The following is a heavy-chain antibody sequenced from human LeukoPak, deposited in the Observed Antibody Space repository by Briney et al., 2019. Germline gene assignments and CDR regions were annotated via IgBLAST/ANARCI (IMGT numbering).Heavy chain of an antibody. Sequence: SETLSLTCAVSGGSISSGGYSWSWIRQPPGKGLEWIGYIHHSGSTYYNPSLKSRVTISVDRSKNQFSLKLSSVTAADTAVYYCARVDNNGGNTLYFDYWGQGTLVTVSS. D-gene: IGHD4-23*01. CDR2: IHHSGST. CDR3: ARVDNNGGNTLYFDY. CDR1: GGSISSGGYS. V-gene: IGHV4-30-2*01. J-gene: IGHJ4*02.